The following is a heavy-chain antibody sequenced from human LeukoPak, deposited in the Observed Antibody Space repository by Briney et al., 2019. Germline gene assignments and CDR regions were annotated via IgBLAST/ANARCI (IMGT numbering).Heavy chain of an antibody. D-gene: IGHD3-22*01. Sequence: ASVKVSFKASGYTFISYYMHWVRQAPGQGLEWVGVINPTGGSTRYAEKFQDRVTLTRDTSTSTVYMELSSLRSEDTAVYYCARASYSSGSFDYWGQGSLVTVSS. J-gene: IGHJ4*02. V-gene: IGHV1-46*01. CDR2: INPTGGST. CDR3: ARASYSSGSFDY. CDR1: GYTFISYY.